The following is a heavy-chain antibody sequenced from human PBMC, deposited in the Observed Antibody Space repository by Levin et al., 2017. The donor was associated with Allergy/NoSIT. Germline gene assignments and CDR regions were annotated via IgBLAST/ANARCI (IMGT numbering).Heavy chain of an antibody. D-gene: IGHD6-13*01. CDR3: ARDILAAAGIDY. V-gene: IGHV4-61*01. J-gene: IGHJ4*02. CDR2: IYYSGST. Sequence: PSETLSLTCTVSGGSVSSGSYYWSWIRQPPGKGLEWIGYIYYSGSTNYNPSLKSRVTISVDTSKNQFSLKLSSVTAADTAVYYCARDILAAAGIDYWGQGTLVTVSS. CDR1: GGSVSSGSYY.